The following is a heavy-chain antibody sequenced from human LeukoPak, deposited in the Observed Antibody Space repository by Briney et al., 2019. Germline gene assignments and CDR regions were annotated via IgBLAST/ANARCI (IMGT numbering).Heavy chain of an antibody. CDR2: ISSNGGST. J-gene: IGHJ6*03. CDR1: GFTFSSYA. Sequence: GGSLRLSCAASGFTFSSYAMHWVRQAPGKGLEYVSAISSNGGSTYYANSVKGRFTISRDNSKNTLYLQMGSLRAEDMAVYYCARVCAVRGHYYYYYMDVWGKGTTVTISS. V-gene: IGHV3-64*01. D-gene: IGHD3-10*01. CDR3: ARVCAVRGHYYYYYMDV.